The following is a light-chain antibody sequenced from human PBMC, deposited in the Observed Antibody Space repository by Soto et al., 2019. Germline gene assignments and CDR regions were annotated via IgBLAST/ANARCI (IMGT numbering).Light chain of an antibody. CDR2: DAS. CDR1: QSVSSN. Sequence: EIVMTQSPATLSVSPGERATLSCRASQSVSSNLAWYQQKPGLAPRLLIYDASSRATGIPDRFSGSGSGTDFTLTISRLEPEDFAVYYCQQYGSSPLTFGQGTKVDIK. V-gene: IGKV3D-20*01. CDR3: QQYGSSPLT. J-gene: IGKJ1*01.